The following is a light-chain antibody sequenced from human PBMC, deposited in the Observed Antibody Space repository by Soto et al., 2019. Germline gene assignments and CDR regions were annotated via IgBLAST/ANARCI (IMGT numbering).Light chain of an antibody. V-gene: IGKV3D-20*02. Sequence: EIVMTQSPATLSVSQVERSTLSFRASQSVSSSYLAWYQQKPGQAPRLLIYGASSRATGIPARFSGSGSGTDFILTISSLEPEDFAIYYCQQRSNWITFGQGTRLEIK. CDR3: QQRSNWIT. CDR1: QSVSSSY. J-gene: IGKJ5*01. CDR2: GAS.